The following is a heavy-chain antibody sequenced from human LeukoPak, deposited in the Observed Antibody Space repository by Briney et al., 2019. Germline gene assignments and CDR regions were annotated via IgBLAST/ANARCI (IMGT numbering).Heavy chain of an antibody. Sequence: PGGSLRLSCAASGFTFSSYSMNWVRQAPGKGLEWVSYISSSSSTIYYADSVKGRFTNSRDNAKNSLYLQMNSLRAEDTAVYYCARQAVAVDYWGQGTLVTVSS. CDR2: ISSSSSTI. CDR3: ARQAVAVDY. J-gene: IGHJ4*02. V-gene: IGHV3-48*01. D-gene: IGHD6-19*01. CDR1: GFTFSSYS.